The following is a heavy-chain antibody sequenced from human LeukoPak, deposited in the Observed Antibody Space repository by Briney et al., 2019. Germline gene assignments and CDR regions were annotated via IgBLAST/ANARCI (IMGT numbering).Heavy chain of an antibody. V-gene: IGHV3-15*07. Sequence: GGSLRLSCAASGFTFTNAWMNWVRQAPGKGLEWVGRIKSKADGETIDYAAPVKGRFTFSRDDSKNMLYLQMNSLRSEDTAVYYCSTLTSRGLSDSWGQGTLVTVSS. CDR2: IKSKADGETI. J-gene: IGHJ4*02. D-gene: IGHD1-20*01. CDR1: GFTFTNAW. CDR3: STLTSRGLSDS.